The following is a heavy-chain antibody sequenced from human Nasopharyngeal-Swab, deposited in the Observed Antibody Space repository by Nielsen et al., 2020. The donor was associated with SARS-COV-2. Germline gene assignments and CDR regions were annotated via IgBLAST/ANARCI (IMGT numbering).Heavy chain of an antibody. Sequence: GESLKISCAASGFTFSSYAMHWVRRAPGKGLEWVAVISYDGSNKYYADSVKGRFTISRDNSKNTLYLQMNSLRAEDTAVYYCARDFSPGSTYYFDYWGQGTLVTVSS. V-gene: IGHV3-30-3*01. CDR1: GFTFSSYA. J-gene: IGHJ4*02. CDR3: ARDFSPGSTYYFDY. CDR2: ISYDGSNK. D-gene: IGHD3-10*01.